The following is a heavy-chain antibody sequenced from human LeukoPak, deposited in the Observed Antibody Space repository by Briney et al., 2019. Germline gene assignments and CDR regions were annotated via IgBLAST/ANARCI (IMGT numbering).Heavy chain of an antibody. CDR1: GFTFSSYG. J-gene: IGHJ6*04. CDR2: ISGSGGST. Sequence: PGGSLRLSCAASGFTFSSYGMSWVRQAPGKGLEWVSAISGSGGSTYYADSVKGRFTISRDNSKNTLYLQMNSLRAEDTAVYYCAKGGMIAVANLDVWGKGTTVTISS. D-gene: IGHD6-19*01. CDR3: AKGGMIAVANLDV. V-gene: IGHV3-23*01.